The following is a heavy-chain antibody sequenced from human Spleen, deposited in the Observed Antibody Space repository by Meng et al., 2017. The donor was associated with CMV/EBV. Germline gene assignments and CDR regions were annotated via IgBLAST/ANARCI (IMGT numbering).Heavy chain of an antibody. CDR2: FYYSGST. CDR3: ARGSVMYYYDSSGYLDY. J-gene: IGHJ4*02. V-gene: IGHV4-39*07. Sequence: SETLSLTCTVSGGSISSSSYYWGWIRQPPGKGLEWIGSFYYSGSTYYNPSLESRVTISGGTSKNQFSLKLSSVTAADTAVYYCARGSVMYYYDSSGYLDYWGQGTLVTVSS. D-gene: IGHD3-22*01. CDR1: GGSISSSSYY.